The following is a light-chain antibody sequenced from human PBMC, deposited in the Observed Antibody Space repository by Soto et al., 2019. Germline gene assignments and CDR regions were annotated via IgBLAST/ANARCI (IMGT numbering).Light chain of an antibody. CDR2: DVS. CDR1: SSDVGGYDY. J-gene: IGLJ2*01. CDR3: SSYASSSTLV. V-gene: IGLV2-14*01. Sequence: QSALTQPASVSGSPGQSITISCTGTSSDVGGYDYVSWYQQHPGKVPKLMIYDVSSRPSGVSNRFSGSKSGNTASLTISGLQAEDEADYYCSSYASSSTLVFGGGTKLPS.